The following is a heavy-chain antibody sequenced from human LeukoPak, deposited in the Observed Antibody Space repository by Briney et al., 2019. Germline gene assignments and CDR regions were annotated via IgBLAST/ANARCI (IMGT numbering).Heavy chain of an antibody. Sequence: ASETVSFKASGYSFTVYYLHWVRQAPRQGLEWMGWINPNSRGTNYAKKFQGMVTMTSDTSISPAYMELSRLRSDDTAVSYCARDLGAVPAAIGWFDPWGRGTLVTVTS. CDR1: GYSFTVYY. D-gene: IGHD2-2*01. CDR2: INPNSRGT. CDR3: ARDLGAVPAAIGWFDP. V-gene: IGHV1-2*02. J-gene: IGHJ5*02.